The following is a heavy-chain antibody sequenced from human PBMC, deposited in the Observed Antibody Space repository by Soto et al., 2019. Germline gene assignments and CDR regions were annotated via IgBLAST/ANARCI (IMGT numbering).Heavy chain of an antibody. Sequence: GGSLRLSCAASGFTFSSYSMNWVRQAPGKGLEWVSYISSSSSTIYYADSVKGRFTISRDNAKNSLYLQMNSLRDEDTAVYYCARALRRVRGVIITGFDYWGQGTLVTVSS. CDR3: ARALRRVRGVIITGFDY. CDR2: ISSSSSTI. V-gene: IGHV3-48*02. CDR1: GFTFSSYS. J-gene: IGHJ4*02. D-gene: IGHD3-10*01.